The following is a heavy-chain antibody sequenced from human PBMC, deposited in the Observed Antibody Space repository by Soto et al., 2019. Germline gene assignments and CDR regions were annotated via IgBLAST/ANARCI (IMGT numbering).Heavy chain of an antibody. CDR3: AKFCYGSGSYYNAVGYYYGMDV. Sequence: EVQLLESGGGLVQPGGSLRLSCAASGFTFSSYAMSWVRQSPGKGLEWVSAISGSGGSRYYAHSGKGRFTISRDNSKNTLYLEMNSLRAEDTAVYYCAKFCYGSGSYYNAVGYYYGMDVWGQGTTLTVSS. CDR2: ISGSGGSR. D-gene: IGHD3-10*01. CDR1: GFTFSSYA. J-gene: IGHJ6*02. V-gene: IGHV3-23*01.